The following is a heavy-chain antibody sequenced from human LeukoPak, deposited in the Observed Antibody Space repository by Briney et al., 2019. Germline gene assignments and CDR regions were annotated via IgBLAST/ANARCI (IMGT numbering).Heavy chain of an antibody. CDR3: AKDREYDSSGFDY. CDR1: GFTFSSYW. D-gene: IGHD3-22*01. J-gene: IGHJ4*02. Sequence: GGSLRLSCAASGFTFSSYWMHWVRQAPGKGLVWVSRINSDGSSTSYADSVKGRFTISRDNAKNTLYLQMNSLRAEDTALYYCAKDREYDSSGFDYWGQGTLVTVSS. CDR2: INSDGSST. V-gene: IGHV3-74*01.